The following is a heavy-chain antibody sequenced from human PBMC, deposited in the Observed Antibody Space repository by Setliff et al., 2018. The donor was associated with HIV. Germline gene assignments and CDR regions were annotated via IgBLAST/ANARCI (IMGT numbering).Heavy chain of an antibody. CDR2: IYTSGST. J-gene: IGHJ4*02. CDR3: ARASYSYDSTGYLY. CDR1: GGSISSYY. V-gene: IGHV4-4*09. Sequence: PSETLSLTCTVSGGSISSYYWSWIRQPPGKGLEWIGYIYTSGSTNYNPSLKSRVTISVDPSKNQFSLKMNSVTAADTAVYYCARASYSYDSTGYLYWGQGTLVTVSS. D-gene: IGHD3-22*01.